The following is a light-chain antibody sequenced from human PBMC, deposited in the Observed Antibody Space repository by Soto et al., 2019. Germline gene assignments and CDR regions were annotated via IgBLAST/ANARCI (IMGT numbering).Light chain of an antibody. CDR2: HAS. CDR1: QSISTW. Sequence: DIQMTQSPSTLSASIGDRVTITCRASQSISTWLAWYRQKPGEAPKLLIYHASNLESGVPSRFIGSGSGTEFTLTISSLQPDDFATYYCQQYKAYSWTFGPGTKVDI. J-gene: IGKJ1*01. CDR3: QQYKAYSWT. V-gene: IGKV1-5*03.